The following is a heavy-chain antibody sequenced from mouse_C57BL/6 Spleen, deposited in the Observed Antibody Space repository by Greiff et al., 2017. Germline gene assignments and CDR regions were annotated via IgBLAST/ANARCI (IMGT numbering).Heavy chain of an antibody. V-gene: IGHV1-76*01. CDR3: ARGGWWDYFDY. J-gene: IGHJ2*01. Sequence: QVQLQQSGAELVRPGASVKLSCKASGYTFTDYYINWVKQRPGQGLEWIARIYPGSGNTYYNEKFKGKATLTAEKSSSTAYMQLSSLTSEDSAVYFCARGGWWDYFDYWGQGTTLTVSS. CDR1: GYTFTDYY. CDR2: IYPGSGNT. D-gene: IGHD1-1*02.